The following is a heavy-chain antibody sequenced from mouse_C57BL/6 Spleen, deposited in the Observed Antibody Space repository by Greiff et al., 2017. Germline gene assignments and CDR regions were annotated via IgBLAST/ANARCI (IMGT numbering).Heavy chain of an antibody. CDR1: GYTFTDYE. CDR3: TRGRITTVVEDYAMDY. CDR2: IDPETGGT. V-gene: IGHV1-15*01. Sequence: VKLLESGAELVRPGASVTLSCKASGYTFTDYEMHWVKQTPVHGLEWIGAIDPETGGTAYNQKFKGKAILTADKSSSTAYMELRSLTSEDSAVYYCTRGRITTVVEDYAMDYWGQGTSVTVSS. D-gene: IGHD1-1*01. J-gene: IGHJ4*01.